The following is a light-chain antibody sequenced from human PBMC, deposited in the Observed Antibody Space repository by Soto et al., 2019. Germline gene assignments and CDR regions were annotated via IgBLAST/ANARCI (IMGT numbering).Light chain of an antibody. CDR2: YSF. Sequence: EIVMTQSPVTLSLSPGERATLSCRASLSVGSHLAWFQQKPGQAPSLLIYYSFTRASGIPARFSGSGSGTEFTLTISSLQSEDFAVYYCQQYNTWPRTFGQGTRLEIK. CDR3: QQYNTWPRT. V-gene: IGKV3-15*01. J-gene: IGKJ5*01. CDR1: LSVGSH.